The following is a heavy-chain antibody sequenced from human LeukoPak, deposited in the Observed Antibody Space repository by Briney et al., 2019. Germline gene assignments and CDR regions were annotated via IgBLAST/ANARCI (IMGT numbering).Heavy chain of an antibody. J-gene: IGHJ3*02. D-gene: IGHD3-22*01. CDR2: IRQDESEK. CDR1: GFTFSSYW. V-gene: IGHV3-7*01. Sequence: GGSLRLSCAASGFTFSSYWMSWVRQAPGKGLEWVANIRQDESEKYYVDSVKGRFTISRDNAKNSLYLQMNSLRAEDTAVYYCARAAATHYDSSGYYPDAFVIWGQGTMVTVSS. CDR3: ARAAATHYDSSGYYPDAFVI.